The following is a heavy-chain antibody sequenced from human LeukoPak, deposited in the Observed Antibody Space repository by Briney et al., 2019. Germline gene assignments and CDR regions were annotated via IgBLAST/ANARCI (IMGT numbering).Heavy chain of an antibody. J-gene: IGHJ4*02. V-gene: IGHV3-33*06. CDR3: AKDPSVSTPPFTAGYYFDY. Sequence: GGSLRLSCAASGFTFSSYGMHWVRQAPGKGLEWVAVIWYDGSNKYYADSVKGRFTISRDNSKNTLYLQMNSLRAEDTAVYYCAKDPSVSTPPFTAGYYFDYWGQGTLVTVSS. D-gene: IGHD1-14*01. CDR2: IWYDGSNK. CDR1: GFTFSSYG.